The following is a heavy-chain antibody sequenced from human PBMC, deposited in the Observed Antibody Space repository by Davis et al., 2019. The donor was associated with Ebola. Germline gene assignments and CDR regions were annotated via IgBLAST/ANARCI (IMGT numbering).Heavy chain of an antibody. CDR1: GGPISSSSYY. CDR3: ARQGPYGDYLDY. D-gene: IGHD4-17*01. Sequence: MPSETLSLTCTVSGGPISSSSYYWGWIRQPPGKGLEWIGSIYYSGSTYYNPSLKSRVTISVDTSKNQFSLKLSSVTAADTAVYYCARQGPYGDYLDYWGQGTLVTVSS. V-gene: IGHV4-39*01. J-gene: IGHJ4*02. CDR2: IYYSGST.